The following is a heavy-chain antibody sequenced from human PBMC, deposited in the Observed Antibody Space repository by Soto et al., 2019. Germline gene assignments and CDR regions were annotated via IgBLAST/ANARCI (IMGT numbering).Heavy chain of an antibody. V-gene: IGHV4-30-2*01. J-gene: IGHJ5*02. Sequence: QLQLQESGSGLVKPSQTLSLTCAVSGGSISSGGYSWSWIRQPPGKGLEWIGYIYHSGSTYYNPSRKGRVTISVDRSNNQFSLKLSSVTAADTAVYYCARINFDYYDSSGYSRWFDPWGQGTLVTVSS. D-gene: IGHD3-22*01. CDR3: ARINFDYYDSSGYSRWFDP. CDR1: GGSISSGGYS. CDR2: IYHSGST.